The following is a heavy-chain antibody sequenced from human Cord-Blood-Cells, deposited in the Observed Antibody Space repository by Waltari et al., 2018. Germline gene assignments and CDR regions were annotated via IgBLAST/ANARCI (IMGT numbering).Heavy chain of an antibody. CDR3: ARDEDHSSSSYWYFDL. Sequence: EVQLVESGGGLVQPGGSLRLSCAASGLPFSSYWMHWVRQAPGKGLVWVSRINRDGSSTSYADSVKGRFTISRDNAKNTLYLQMNSLRAEDTAVYYCARDEDHSSSSYWYFDLWGRGTLVTVSS. CDR1: GLPFSSYW. J-gene: IGHJ2*01. D-gene: IGHD6-6*01. CDR2: INRDGSST. V-gene: IGHV3-74*01.